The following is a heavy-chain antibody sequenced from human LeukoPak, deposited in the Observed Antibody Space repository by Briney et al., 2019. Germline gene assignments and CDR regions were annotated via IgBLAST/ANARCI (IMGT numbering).Heavy chain of an antibody. CDR1: GYTFTGYY. CDR3: AREGAAAGTVERFDP. D-gene: IGHD6-13*01. J-gene: IGHJ5*02. Sequence: ASVKVSCKASGYTFTGYYMHWVRQAPGQGLEWMGWINPNSGGTNYAQKFQGRVTMTRDTSISTAYMELSRLRSDDTAVYYCAREGAAAGTVERFDPWGQGTLVTVSS. V-gene: IGHV1-2*02. CDR2: INPNSGGT.